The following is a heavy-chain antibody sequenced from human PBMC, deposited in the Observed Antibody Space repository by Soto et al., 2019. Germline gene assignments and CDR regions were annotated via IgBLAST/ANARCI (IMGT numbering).Heavy chain of an antibody. CDR2: ISGSSSST. J-gene: IGHJ6*02. Sequence: ETLSLTCTVSGFTFSRYAMTWVRQAPGKGLEWVSAISGSSSSTYYADSVKGRFTISRDNSKNTLYLQMNSLRAEDTAVYYCAKLPNANYYYSGMDVWGQGTTVTVSS. CDR1: GFTFSRYA. CDR3: AKLPNANYYYSGMDV. V-gene: IGHV3-23*01.